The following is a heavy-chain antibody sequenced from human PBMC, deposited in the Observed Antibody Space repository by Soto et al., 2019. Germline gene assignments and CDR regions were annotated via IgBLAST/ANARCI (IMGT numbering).Heavy chain of an antibody. Sequence: SETLSLTCDVSGGSITNNNCWSWVRQPPGEGLEWIGEMHHIGSTNYNPSLKSRVTMSVDTSKNQFFLKLNSVTAADTAVYYCTKNSAYALDYWGQGTLVTVSS. CDR1: GGSITNNNC. CDR3: TKNSAYALDY. V-gene: IGHV4-4*02. D-gene: IGHD5-12*01. J-gene: IGHJ4*02. CDR2: MHHIGST.